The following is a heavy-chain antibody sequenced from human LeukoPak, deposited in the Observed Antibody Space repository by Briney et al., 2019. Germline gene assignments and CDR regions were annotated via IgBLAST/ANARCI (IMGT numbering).Heavy chain of an antibody. Sequence: ASVEVSCKASGYTFTSYYMHWVRQAPGQGLEWMGIINPSGGSTSYAQKFQGRVTMTRDTSTSTVYMELSSLRSEDTAVYYCARDCTNGVCYLIFDYWGQGTLVTVSS. V-gene: IGHV1-46*01. J-gene: IGHJ4*02. CDR2: INPSGGST. D-gene: IGHD2-8*01. CDR1: GYTFTSYY. CDR3: ARDCTNGVCYLIFDY.